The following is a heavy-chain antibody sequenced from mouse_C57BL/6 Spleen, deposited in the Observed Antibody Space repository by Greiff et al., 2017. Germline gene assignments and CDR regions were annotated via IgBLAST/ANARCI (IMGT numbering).Heavy chain of an antibody. CDR1: GYTFTDYY. CDR3: ARSDYYGSSYWYFEV. Sequence: QVQLQQSGPELVKPGASVKISCKASGYTFTDYYINWVKQRPGQGLEWIGWIYPGSGNTKYTEKFKGKAPLTVDTSSSTAYMQLSSLTSEDSAVYFWARSDYYGSSYWYFEVWGTGTTVTVSS. V-gene: IGHV1-84*01. CDR2: IYPGSGNT. D-gene: IGHD1-1*01. J-gene: IGHJ1*03.